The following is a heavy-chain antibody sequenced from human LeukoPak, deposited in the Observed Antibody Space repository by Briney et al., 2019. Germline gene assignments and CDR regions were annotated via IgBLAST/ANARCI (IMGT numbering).Heavy chain of an antibody. CDR2: ISSSSSYI. J-gene: IGHJ4*02. D-gene: IGHD5-18*01. V-gene: IGHV3-21*01. CDR1: GFTFSSYS. CDR3: ARDIRYSYGYSDY. Sequence: GGSLRLSCAGSGFTFSSYSMNWVRQAPGKRLEWVSSISSSSSYIYYADSVKGRFTISRDNAKNSLYLQMNSLRAEDTAVYYCARDIRYSYGYSDYWGQGTLVTVSS.